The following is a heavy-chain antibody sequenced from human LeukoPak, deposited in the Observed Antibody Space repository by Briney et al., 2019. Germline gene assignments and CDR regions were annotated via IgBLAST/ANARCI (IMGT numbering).Heavy chain of an antibody. D-gene: IGHD3-10*01. CDR2: ISNSGSYI. V-gene: IGHV3-21*01. Sequence: PGGSLRLSCAASGFTFSSYAMNWVRQAPGKGLEWVSLISNSGSYIFYADSLRGRFTISRDNAKNSLFLQMSSLRVEDTAVYYCARAQWRYYGSGGYGDGFDIWGQGTMVTVSS. CDR3: ARAQWRYYGSGGYGDGFDI. CDR1: GFTFSSYA. J-gene: IGHJ3*02.